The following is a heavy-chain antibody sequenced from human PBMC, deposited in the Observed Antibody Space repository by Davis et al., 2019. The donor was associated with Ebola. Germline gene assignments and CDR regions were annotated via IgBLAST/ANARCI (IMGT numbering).Heavy chain of an antibody. D-gene: IGHD3-3*01. V-gene: IGHV3-7*01. CDR3: ARHVGIVGITTFNY. J-gene: IGHJ4*02. CDR2: IDEDGNDK. CDR1: GFSFNSYW. Sequence: GESLKISCAASGFSFNSYWMTWVRQAPGKGLQWVATIDEDGNDKHYMDSVKSRFTISRDNAQNSLFLQMNSLRDEDTAVFYCARHVGIVGITTFNYWGQGALVTVSS.